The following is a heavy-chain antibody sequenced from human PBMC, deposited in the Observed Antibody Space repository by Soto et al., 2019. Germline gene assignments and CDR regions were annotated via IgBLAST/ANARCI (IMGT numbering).Heavy chain of an antibody. D-gene: IGHD6-19*01. Sequence: SVKVSCKASGGTFSSYAISWVRQAPGQGLEWMGGIIPIFGTANYAQKFQGRVTITADESTSTAYMELSSLRSEDTAVYYCARSSGTSSGWYWYFDYWGQGALVTVSS. CDR1: GGTFSSYA. CDR3: ARSSGTSSGWYWYFDY. V-gene: IGHV1-69*13. J-gene: IGHJ4*02. CDR2: IIPIFGTA.